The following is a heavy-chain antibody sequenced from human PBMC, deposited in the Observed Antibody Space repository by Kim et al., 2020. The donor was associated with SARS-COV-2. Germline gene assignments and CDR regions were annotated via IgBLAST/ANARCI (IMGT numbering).Heavy chain of an antibody. CDR2: FDPDDDET. D-gene: IGHD3-10*01. Sequence: ASVKVSCKVSGYTLTELSMHWVRQAPGKGLEWMGGFDPDDDETIYAQKFQGRVTMTADTSTDTAYLELSSLRSEDTAVYYCARHLITMARGGIRYYGMYVWGQGTTVTVSS. V-gene: IGHV1-24*01. CDR1: GYTLTELS. J-gene: IGHJ6*02. CDR3: ARHLITMARGGIRYYGMYV.